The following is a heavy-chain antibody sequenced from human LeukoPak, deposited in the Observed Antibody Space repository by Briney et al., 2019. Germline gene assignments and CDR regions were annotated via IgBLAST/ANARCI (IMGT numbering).Heavy chain of an antibody. J-gene: IGHJ5*02. CDR3: ARDLIAAAYLNWFDL. V-gene: IGHV1-18*01. CDR1: GYTFTSYG. D-gene: IGHD6-13*01. CDR2: ITAYNGNT. Sequence: GASVKVSCKASGYTFTSYGISWVRQAPGQGLEWMGWITAYNGNTNYAQKLQGRVTMTTDTSTSTAYMELRSLRSDDTAVYYCARDLIAAAYLNWFDLWGQGTLVTVSS.